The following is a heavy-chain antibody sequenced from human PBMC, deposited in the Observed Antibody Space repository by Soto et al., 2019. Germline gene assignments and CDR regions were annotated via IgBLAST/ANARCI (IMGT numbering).Heavy chain of an antibody. Sequence: GESLTIWWQVAGDSFSNYGIAWLRQLPEKGLESMGIIYPAASDARYSPSFQGQVTISVDNSISTAYLQWSSLKASDTAMYYCARRRGLSTSCSMGSRHFFEYWGQGARVTVSA. J-gene: IGHJ4*02. D-gene: IGHD2-2*01. V-gene: IGHV5-51*01. CDR3: ARRRGLSTSCSMGSRHFFEY. CDR2: IYPAASDA. CDR1: GDSFSNYG.